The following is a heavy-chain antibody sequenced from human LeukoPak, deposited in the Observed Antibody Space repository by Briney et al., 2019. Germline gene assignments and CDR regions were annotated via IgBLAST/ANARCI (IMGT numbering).Heavy chain of an antibody. D-gene: IGHD3-3*01. CDR1: XGTFXSYA. CDR2: IIPILGIA. CDR3: ARELYDFWTPDY. V-gene: IGHV1-69*10. J-gene: IGHJ4*02. Sequence: VTVSCKXSXGTFXSYAISWVRQAPGQGREWMGRIIPILGIANYAQKFQGRVTITADKSTSTAYMELSSLRSEDTAVYYCARELYDFWTPDYWGQGTLVTVSS.